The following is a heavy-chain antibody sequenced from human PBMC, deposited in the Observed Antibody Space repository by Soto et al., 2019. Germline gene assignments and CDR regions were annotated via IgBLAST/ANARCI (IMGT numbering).Heavy chain of an antibody. J-gene: IGHJ4*02. Sequence: VGSLRLSCTASGFTFSDYYMDWVRQAPGKGLEWVGRVRNKANSHTTEYAASVKGRFTISRDDSKNSLSLQMNSLKSEDTAVYYCARGHHAFDYWGQGTLVTVSS. CDR1: GFTFSDYY. CDR2: VRNKANSHTT. V-gene: IGHV3-72*01. CDR3: ARGHHAFDY.